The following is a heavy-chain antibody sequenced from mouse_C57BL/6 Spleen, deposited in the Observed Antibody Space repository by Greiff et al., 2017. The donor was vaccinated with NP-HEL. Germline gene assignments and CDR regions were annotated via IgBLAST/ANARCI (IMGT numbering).Heavy chain of an antibody. CDR1: GYSFTGYY. J-gene: IGHJ2*01. D-gene: IGHD1-1*01. CDR3: ARGGSSYGTY. V-gene: IGHV1-42*01. Sequence: VQLQQSGPELVKPGASVKISCKASGYSFTGYYMNWVKQSPEKSLEWIGEINPSTGGTTYNQKFKAKATLTVDKSSSTAYMQLKSLTSEDSAVYYCARGGSSYGTYWGQGTTLTVSS. CDR2: INPSTGGT.